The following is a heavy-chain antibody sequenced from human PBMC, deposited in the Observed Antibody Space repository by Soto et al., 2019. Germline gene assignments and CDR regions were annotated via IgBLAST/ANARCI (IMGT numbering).Heavy chain of an antibody. CDR1: GGCISRRSDY. V-gene: IGHV4-39*01. D-gene: IGHD3-22*01. CDR3: ARDYFDSSDYTTNWFDP. J-gene: IGHJ5*02. CDR2: IYYSGST. Sequence: PSETLSLTCTVSGGCISRRSDYWGWIRQPPGKGLEWIGSIYYSGSTYYNPSLKSRVTISVDTSKNQFSLKVTSVTAADTALYYCARDYFDSSDYTTNWFDPWGQGTLLTVSS.